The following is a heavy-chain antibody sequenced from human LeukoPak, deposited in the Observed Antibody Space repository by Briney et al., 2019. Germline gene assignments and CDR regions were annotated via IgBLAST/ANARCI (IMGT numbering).Heavy chain of an antibody. V-gene: IGHV3-21*01. J-gene: IGHJ4*02. CDR3: ARALAFDSSGYSACPN. CDR1: GFPFSSHT. Sequence: PGGSLRLSCAGSGFPFSSHTMNWVRQAPGKGLGWVSSITCSGAYIYYSDSVKGRFTISRDNANNSLYLQMNSLGAEDTAVYYCARALAFDSSGYSACPNWGQGTLVTVSS. D-gene: IGHD3-22*01. CDR2: ITCSGAYI.